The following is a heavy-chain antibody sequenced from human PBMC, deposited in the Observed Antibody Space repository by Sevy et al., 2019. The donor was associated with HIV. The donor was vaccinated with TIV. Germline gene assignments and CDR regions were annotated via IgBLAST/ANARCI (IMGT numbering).Heavy chain of an antibody. CDR1: GFTFRNYA. V-gene: IGHV3-23*01. CDR3: AKDLDIVAVAAAIRLAY. D-gene: IGHD2-2*01. Sequence: GGSLRLSCAASGFTFRNYAMSWVRQAPGKGLEWVSALSGTGGSTYYADSVKGRFTISRDNSKNTLYLQMNSRRVEDYSVYYCAKDLDIVAVAAAIRLAYWGQGTLVTVSS. J-gene: IGHJ4*02. CDR2: LSGTGGST.